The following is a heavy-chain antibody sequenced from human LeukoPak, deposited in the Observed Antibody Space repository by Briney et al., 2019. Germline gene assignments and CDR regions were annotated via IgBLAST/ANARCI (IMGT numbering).Heavy chain of an antibody. V-gene: IGHV3-66*02. Sequence: GGFLRLSCAASRFTVSSNYMGWVRQALGKGLEWVSVLYSDGTTYYPDSVKGRFTISRDNSQNTLYLQLDSLRAEDTAVYYCARLYDRSAYGAFDIWGQGTMVTVSS. J-gene: IGHJ3*02. CDR1: RFTVSSNY. D-gene: IGHD3-22*01. CDR3: ARLYDRSAYGAFDI. CDR2: LYSDGTT.